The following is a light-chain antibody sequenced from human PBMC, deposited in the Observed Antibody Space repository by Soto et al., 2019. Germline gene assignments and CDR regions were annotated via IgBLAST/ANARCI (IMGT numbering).Light chain of an antibody. CDR2: GAS. Sequence: EIVLTQSPGTLSLSPGERATLSCRASQSVSSSYLAWYQQKPGQAPRLLIYGASSRATGIPDRFSGSGSGTDFPLPIRKLGPENFPVYNCNQYGSSPWRFGQGPKVEIK. V-gene: IGKV3-20*01. J-gene: IGKJ1*01. CDR3: NQYGSSPWR. CDR1: QSVSSSY.